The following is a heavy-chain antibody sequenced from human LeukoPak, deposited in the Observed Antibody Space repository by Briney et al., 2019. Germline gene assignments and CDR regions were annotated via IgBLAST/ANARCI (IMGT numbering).Heavy chain of an antibody. V-gene: IGHV4-59*01. Sequence: SETLSLTCTVSGGSISSYYWSWIRQPPGKGLEWIGYIYYSGSTNYNPSLKSRVTISVDTSRNQFSLKLSSVTAADTAVYYCARLFGELRANYYYYGMDVWGQGTTVTVSS. J-gene: IGHJ6*02. D-gene: IGHD3-10*02. CDR3: ARLFGELRANYYYYGMDV. CDR2: IYYSGST. CDR1: GGSISSYY.